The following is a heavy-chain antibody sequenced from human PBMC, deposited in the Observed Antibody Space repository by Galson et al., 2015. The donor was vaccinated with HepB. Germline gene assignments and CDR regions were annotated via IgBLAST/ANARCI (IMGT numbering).Heavy chain of an antibody. CDR1: GYTFTGYY. J-gene: IGHJ4*02. Sequence: SVKVSCRASGYTFTGYYMHWVRQAPGQGLEWMGRINPNSGGTNYAQKFQGRVTMTRDTSISTAYMELSRLRSDDTAVYYCARRYSPPPYYFDYWGQGTLVTVSS. V-gene: IGHV1-2*06. CDR2: INPNSGGT. D-gene: IGHD3-16*02. CDR3: ARRYSPPPYYFDY.